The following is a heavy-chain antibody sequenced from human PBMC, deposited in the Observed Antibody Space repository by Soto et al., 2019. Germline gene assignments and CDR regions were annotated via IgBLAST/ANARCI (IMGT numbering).Heavy chain of an antibody. V-gene: IGHV4-39*01. J-gene: IGHJ4*02. CDR2: IYHTGNA. Sequence: SETLSLTCSVSGDSISNSRFYWAWIRQPPGEGLEWIGSIYHTGNAYYNPSLKSRVTISVDTSKNQFSLELSSVTAADTAVYYCASYGSGSYYNGYYFDYWGQGTLVTVSS. D-gene: IGHD3-10*01. CDR1: GDSISNSRFY. CDR3: ASYGSGSYYNGYYFDY.